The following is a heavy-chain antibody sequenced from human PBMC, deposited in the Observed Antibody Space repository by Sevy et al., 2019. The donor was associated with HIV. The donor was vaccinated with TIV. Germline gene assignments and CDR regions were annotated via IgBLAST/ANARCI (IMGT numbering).Heavy chain of an antibody. V-gene: IGHV1-69*13. CDR3: AREGERYDSRAAFDM. CDR2: IIPLFATA. Sequence: ASVKVSCKASGGTFNSYTISWVRQAPGKGLEWMGGIIPLFATANYAQKFQGRVTLTADESTSTAYMELCSLRSEDTAVYYCAREGERYDSRAAFDMWGQGTMVTVSS. D-gene: IGHD3-22*01. CDR1: GGTFNSYT. J-gene: IGHJ3*02.